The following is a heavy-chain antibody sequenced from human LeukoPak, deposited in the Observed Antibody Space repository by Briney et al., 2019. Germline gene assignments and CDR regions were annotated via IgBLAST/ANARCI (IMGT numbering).Heavy chain of an antibody. CDR3: ARSLTGDFDY. V-gene: IGHV4-59*01. CDR2: IFYSGST. Sequence: SETPSLTCTVSSGSISSYYWSWIRQPPGKGLEWLGYIFYSGSTDYNPSLKSRVTISVDTSKNQFSLKLNSVTAADTAVYYCARSLTGDFDYWGQGTLVTVSS. CDR1: SGSISSYY. D-gene: IGHD3-9*01. J-gene: IGHJ4*02.